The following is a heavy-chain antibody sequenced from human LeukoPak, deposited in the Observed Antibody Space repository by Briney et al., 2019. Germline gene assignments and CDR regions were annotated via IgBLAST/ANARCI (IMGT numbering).Heavy chain of an antibody. CDR3: AKDPIRGLRKDYYMDV. V-gene: IGHV3-30*02. Sequence: PGGSLRLSCAASGFTFSSYAMSWVRQAPGKGLEWVAFIRYDGSNKYYADSVKGRFTISRDNSKNTLYLQMNSLRAEDTAVYYCAKDPIRGLRKDYYMDVWGKGTTVTISS. CDR1: GFTFSSYA. J-gene: IGHJ6*03. D-gene: IGHD4-17*01. CDR2: IRYDGSNK.